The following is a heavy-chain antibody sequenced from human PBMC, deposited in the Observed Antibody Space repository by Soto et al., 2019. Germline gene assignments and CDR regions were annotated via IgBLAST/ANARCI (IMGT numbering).Heavy chain of an antibody. J-gene: IGHJ3*02. D-gene: IGHD6-6*01. CDR2: IYYTGST. Sequence: SETLSLTCIVSGDSINYDYWSWIQRPPGKGLEWIGHIYYTGSTNYNPSLKSRVTMSVDASNNQFSLKLSSVTAADTAVYYCARWPNTSSSARAFDIWGQGTMVT. V-gene: IGHV4-59*01. CDR3: ARWPNTSSSARAFDI. CDR1: GDSINYDY.